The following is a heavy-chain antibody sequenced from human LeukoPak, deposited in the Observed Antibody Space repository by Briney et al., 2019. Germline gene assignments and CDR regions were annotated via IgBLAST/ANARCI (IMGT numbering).Heavy chain of an antibody. CDR1: GFTVSSNY. CDR2: IYSGGST. D-gene: IGHD6-19*01. J-gene: IGHJ6*02. Sequence: PGGSLRLSCAASGFTVSSNYMSWVRQAPGKGLEWVSVIYSGGSTYYADSVKGGFTISRDNSKNTLYLQMNSLRAEDTAVYYCARDFQWLAQVYYYYGMDVWGQGTTVTVSS. CDR3: ARDFQWLAQVYYYYGMDV. V-gene: IGHV3-66*01.